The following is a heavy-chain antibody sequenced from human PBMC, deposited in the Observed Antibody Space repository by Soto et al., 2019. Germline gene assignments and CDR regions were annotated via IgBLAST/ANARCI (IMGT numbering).Heavy chain of an antibody. D-gene: IGHD3-16*01. CDR1: AFTFSSYW. CDR3: ARDLFEAARRGEYAFDI. CDR2: IKQDGSEK. V-gene: IGHV3-7*03. J-gene: IGHJ3*02. Sequence: EVRLVESGGGLVQPGGSLRLSSAASAFTFSSYWMSWVRQAPGKGLEWVANIKQDGSEKYYVDSVKGPFTISRDNAKNSLYLQMNSLRAEDTAVYYCARDLFEAARRGEYAFDIWGQGTMVTVSS.